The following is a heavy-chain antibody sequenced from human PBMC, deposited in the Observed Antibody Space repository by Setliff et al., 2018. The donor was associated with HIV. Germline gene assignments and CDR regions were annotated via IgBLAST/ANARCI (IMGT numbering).Heavy chain of an antibody. CDR1: GFTFSNYW. D-gene: IGHD6-19*01. CDR3: AMAVIFDY. J-gene: IGHJ4*02. Sequence: GFLRLSCAASGFTFSNYWMSWVRQVPGKGLEWVANIKQDGSEENYLSSVKGRFTISRDNAKNSLYLQMNSLRAEDTAVYYCAMAVIFDYWGQGTLVTVSS. CDR2: IKQDGSEE. V-gene: IGHV3-7*03.